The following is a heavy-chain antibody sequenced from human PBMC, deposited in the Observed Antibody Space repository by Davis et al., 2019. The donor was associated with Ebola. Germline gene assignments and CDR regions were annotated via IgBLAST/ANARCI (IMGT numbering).Heavy chain of an antibody. V-gene: IGHV4-59*01. CDR2: IYYSGST. D-gene: IGHD2-2*01. CDR1: GGSISSYY. Sequence: PSETLSLTCTVSGGSISSYYWSWIRQPPGKGLEWIGYIYYSGSTNYNPSLKSRVTISVDTSKNQFSLKLSSVTAADTAVYYCARSGYCSSTSCWPYYYYGMDVWGQGTTVTVSS. J-gene: IGHJ6*02. CDR3: ARSGYCSSTSCWPYYYYGMDV.